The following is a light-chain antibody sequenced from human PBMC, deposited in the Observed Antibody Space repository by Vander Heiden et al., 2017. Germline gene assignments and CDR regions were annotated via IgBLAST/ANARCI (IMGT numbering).Light chain of an antibody. V-gene: IGLV1-47*01. J-gene: IGLJ2*01. CDR2: RNN. Sequence: QSVLTQPPPASGTPGQRVTISCSGSSSNIGSNYVYWYQQLPGTAPKPLIYRNNQRPSGVPDRFSGSKSGTSASLAISGLRSEDEADYYCAAWADSLSGGVVLGGGTKLTV. CDR3: AAWADSLSGGVV. CDR1: SSNIGSNY.